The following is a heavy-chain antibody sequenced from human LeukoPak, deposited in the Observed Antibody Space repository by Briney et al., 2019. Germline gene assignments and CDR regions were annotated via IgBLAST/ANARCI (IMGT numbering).Heavy chain of an antibody. CDR2: IGGSGGST. D-gene: IGHD3-10*01. CDR3: AKGANYYGNYYFYMDV. J-gene: IGHJ6*03. CDR1: GLTVSSNY. Sequence: SGGSLRPSCAASGLTVSSNYMSWVRQPPGKGLEWVSGIGGSGGSTFYADSVKGRFTISRDNSKNTLYLQMNSLRAEDTAVYYCAKGANYYGNYYFYMDVWAKGTTVTVSS. V-gene: IGHV3-23*01.